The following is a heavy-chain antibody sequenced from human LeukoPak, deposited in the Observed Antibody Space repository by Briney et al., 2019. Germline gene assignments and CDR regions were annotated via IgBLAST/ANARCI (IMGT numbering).Heavy chain of an antibody. J-gene: IGHJ4*02. D-gene: IGHD3-22*01. CDR2: IYPGDSDT. CDR3: ARHRRDSGGPTASSPTDY. CDR1: GYSFTSYW. V-gene: IGHV5-51*01. Sequence: GESLKISCKGSGYSFTSYWIGWVRQMPGKGLEWMGIIYPGDSDTRYSPSFQGQVTISADKSISTAYLQWSSLKASDTAMYYCARHRRDSGGPTASSPTDYWGQGTLVTASS.